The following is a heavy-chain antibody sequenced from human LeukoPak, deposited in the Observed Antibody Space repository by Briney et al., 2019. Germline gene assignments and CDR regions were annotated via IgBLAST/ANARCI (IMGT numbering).Heavy chain of an antibody. J-gene: IGHJ6*03. CDR1: GFTVSSNY. D-gene: IGHD3-10*01. CDR3: ARGRGYKGYYYMDV. V-gene: IGHV3-53*01. CDR2: IYSGGST. Sequence: PGGSLRLSCAASGFTVSSNYMSWVRQAPGKGLEWVSVIYSGGSTYYADSVKGRFTISRDSSKNTLYLQMNSLRAEDTAVYYCARGRGYKGYYYMDVWGKGTTVTISS.